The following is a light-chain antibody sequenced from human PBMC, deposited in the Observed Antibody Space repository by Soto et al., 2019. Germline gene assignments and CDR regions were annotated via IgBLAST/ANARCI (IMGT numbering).Light chain of an antibody. CDR3: QQNFSPFVT. V-gene: IGKV1D-8*03. CDR2: SAS. J-gene: IGKJ4*01. Sequence: VIWMTQSPSLLSASTGDRVTISCRMSQGISSYLAWYQQKPGKAPELLIYSASNLQPGVPSRFSGSGYGTDFTLTLSGLQHEDSATYYCQQNFSPFVTFGAGTKVEV. CDR1: QGISSY.